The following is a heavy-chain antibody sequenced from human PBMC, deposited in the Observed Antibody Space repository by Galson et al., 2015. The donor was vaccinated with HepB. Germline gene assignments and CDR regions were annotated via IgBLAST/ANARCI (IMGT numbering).Heavy chain of an antibody. CDR3: ARASPNQYYDILTGVDY. CDR2: ISYDGSNK. CDR1: GFTFSSYA. J-gene: IGHJ4*02. V-gene: IGHV3-30*04. Sequence: SLRLSCAASGFTFSSYAMHWVRQAPGKGLEWVAVISYDGSNKYYADSVKGRFTISRDNSKNTLYLQMNSLRAEDTAVYYCARASPNQYYDILTGVDYWGQGTLVTVSS. D-gene: IGHD3-9*01.